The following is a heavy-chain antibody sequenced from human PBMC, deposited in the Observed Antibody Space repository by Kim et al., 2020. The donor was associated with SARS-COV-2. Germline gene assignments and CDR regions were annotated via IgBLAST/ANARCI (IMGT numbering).Heavy chain of an antibody. CDR3: ARDRCTNGVCYTAYFDY. V-gene: IGHV1-18*01. Sequence: ASVKVSCKASGYTFTSYGISWVRQAPGQGLEWMGWISAYNGNTNYAQKLQGRVTMTTDTSTSTAYMELRSLRSDDTAAYYCARDRCTNGVCYTAYFDYWGQGTLVTVSS. CDR2: ISAYNGNT. CDR1: GYTFTSYG. J-gene: IGHJ4*02. D-gene: IGHD2-8*01.